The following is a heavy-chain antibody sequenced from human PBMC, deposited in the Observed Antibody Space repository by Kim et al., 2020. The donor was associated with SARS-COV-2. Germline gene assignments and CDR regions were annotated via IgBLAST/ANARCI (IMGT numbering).Heavy chain of an antibody. J-gene: IGHJ6*02. CDR2: IYPGDSDT. CDR3: ARRYGSGSYFYYYYYGMDV. Sequence: GESLKISCKGSGYSFTSYWIGWVRQMPGKGLEWMGIIYPGDSDTRYSPSFQGQVTISADKSISTAYLQWSSLKASDTAMYYCARRYGSGSYFYYYYYGMDVWGQGTTVTVSS. D-gene: IGHD3-10*01. V-gene: IGHV5-51*01. CDR1: GYSFTSYW.